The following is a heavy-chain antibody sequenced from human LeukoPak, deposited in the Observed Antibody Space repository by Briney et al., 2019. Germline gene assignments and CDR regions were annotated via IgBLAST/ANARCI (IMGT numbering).Heavy chain of an antibody. CDR2: ISSSGSTI. V-gene: IGHV3-11*04. J-gene: IGHJ4*02. CDR3: ARERRVILTGYYSVRESYFDY. D-gene: IGHD3-9*01. CDR1: GFTFSDYY. Sequence: PGGSLRLSCAASGFTFSDYYMSWIRQAPGKGLEWVSYISSSGSTIYYADSVKGRFTISRDNAKSSLYLQMNSLRAEDTAVYYCARERRVILTGYYSVRESYFDYWGQGTLVTVSS.